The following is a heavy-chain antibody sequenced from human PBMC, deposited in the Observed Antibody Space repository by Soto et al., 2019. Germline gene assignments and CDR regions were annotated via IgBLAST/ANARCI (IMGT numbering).Heavy chain of an antibody. CDR3: ASYCSGGSCYPFDY. V-gene: IGHV1-69*02. CDR2: IIPILGIA. J-gene: IGHJ4*02. Sequence: QVQLVQSGAEVKKPGSSVKVSCKASGGTFSSYTISWVRQAPGQGLEWMGRIIPILGIANYAQKFQGRVTITEDKSTSTAYMELSSLRSEDTAVYYCASYCSGGSCYPFDYWGQGTLVTVSS. CDR1: GGTFSSYT. D-gene: IGHD2-15*01.